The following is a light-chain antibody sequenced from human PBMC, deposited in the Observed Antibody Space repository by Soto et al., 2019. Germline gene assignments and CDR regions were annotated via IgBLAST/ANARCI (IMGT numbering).Light chain of an antibody. CDR1: SSDVGGYNY. V-gene: IGLV2-14*01. J-gene: IGLJ3*02. CDR3: TSYTRQSTVV. Sequence: QSALTQPASVSGSPGQSIAISCTGTSSDVGGYNYVSWYQQHPGKAPKLMIYDVSVRPSGISTRFSGSKSGNTASLTISGLQADDEADYYCTSYTRQSTVVFGGGTKLTVL. CDR2: DVS.